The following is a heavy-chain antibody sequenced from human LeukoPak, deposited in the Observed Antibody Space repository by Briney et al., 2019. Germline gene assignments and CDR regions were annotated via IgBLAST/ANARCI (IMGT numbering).Heavy chain of an antibody. CDR2: MNPNSGNT. D-gene: IGHD6-6*01. J-gene: IGHJ6*03. CDR1: GYTFTSYD. CDR3: ARVEYSSSSHYYYYMDV. Sequence: ASAKVSCTASGYTFTSYDINWVRQATGQGLEWMGWMNPNSGNTGYAQKFQGRVTMTRNTSISTAYMELSSLRSEDTAVYYCARVEYSSSSHYYYYMDVWGKGTTVTVSS. V-gene: IGHV1-8*01.